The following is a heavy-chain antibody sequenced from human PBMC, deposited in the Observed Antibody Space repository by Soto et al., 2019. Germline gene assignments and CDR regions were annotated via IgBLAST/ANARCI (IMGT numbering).Heavy chain of an antibody. J-gene: IGHJ4*02. D-gene: IGHD3-22*01. V-gene: IGHV4-61*01. CDR3: ARDLGYYYDSSGYSFDY. CDR1: GGSVSSGSYY. CDR2: IYYSGST. Sequence: SETLSLTCTVSGGSVSSGSYYWSWIRQPPGKGLEWIGYIYYSGSTNYNPSLKSRVTISVDTSKNQFSLKLSSVTAADTAVYYCARDLGYYYDSSGYSFDYWGQGTLVTVSS.